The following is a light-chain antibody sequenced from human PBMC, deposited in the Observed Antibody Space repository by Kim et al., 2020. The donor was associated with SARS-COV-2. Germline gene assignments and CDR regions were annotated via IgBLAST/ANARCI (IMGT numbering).Light chain of an antibody. Sequence: DIQMTQSPSILSASVGDTVTITCRATQNINSWLVWYQQKPGKAPKLLIYKASYLQSGVPSRFSGSESETEFTLTISGVQPDDFGTYYCQQYHTWVFSFGQGTKLEI. J-gene: IGKJ2*03. V-gene: IGKV1-5*03. CDR1: QNINSW. CDR2: KAS. CDR3: QQYHTWVFS.